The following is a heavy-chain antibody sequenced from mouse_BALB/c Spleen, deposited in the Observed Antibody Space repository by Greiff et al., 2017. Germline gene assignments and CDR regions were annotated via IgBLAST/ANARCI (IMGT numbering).Heavy chain of an antibody. CDR3: ARYYYGNYAYAMDY. J-gene: IGHJ4*01. CDR2: IYPYNGGT. CDR1: GYTFTDYN. D-gene: IGHD2-1*01. Sequence: DVQLQESGPELVKPGASVKISCKASGYTFTDYNMHWVKQSHGKSLEWIGYIYPYNGGTGYNQKFKSKATLTVDNSSSTAYMELRSLTSEDSAVYYCARYYYGNYAYAMDYWGQGTSVTVSS. V-gene: IGHV1S29*02.